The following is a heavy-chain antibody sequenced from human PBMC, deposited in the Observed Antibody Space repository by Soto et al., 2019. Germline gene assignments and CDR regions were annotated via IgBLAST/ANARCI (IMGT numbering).Heavy chain of an antibody. J-gene: IGHJ5*02. D-gene: IGHD3-22*01. CDR2: TYYRLEWYT. CDR1: GDSVSSNSAA. CDR3: ARDRCYYYPFDP. Sequence: PQTLSLTCVISGDSVSSNSAAWNWIRQSPSRGLEWLGRTYYRLEWYTEYAVSVKSRITINPDTSKNQFSLQLNSVTPDDTAVYYCARDRCYYYPFDPCGQGTLVTVSS. V-gene: IGHV6-1*01.